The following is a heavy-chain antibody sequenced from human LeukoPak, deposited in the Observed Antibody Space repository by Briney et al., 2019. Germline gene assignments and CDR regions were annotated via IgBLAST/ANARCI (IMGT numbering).Heavy chain of an antibody. Sequence: GGSLRLSCAASGFSFSSSGVHWVRQAPGKGLEWVAIIWYDGNVKYHADSVKGRFTISRDNSKNTLFLQMDSLRAEDTAVYFCARGATPTNFDYWGQGTLVTVSS. CDR2: IWYDGNVK. CDR1: GFSFSSSG. CDR3: ARGATPTNFDY. V-gene: IGHV3-33*01. J-gene: IGHJ4*02.